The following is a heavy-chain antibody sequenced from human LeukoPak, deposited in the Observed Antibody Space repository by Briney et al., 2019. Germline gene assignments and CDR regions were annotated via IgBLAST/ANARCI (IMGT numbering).Heavy chain of an antibody. CDR1: GFTFSDYS. D-gene: IGHD3/OR15-3a*01. V-gene: IGHV3-48*01. J-gene: IGHJ6*02. Sequence: GGSLRLSCAASGFTFSDYSMDWVRQAPGKGLEWVSYISSGGSTIYYADSAKGRFTISRDNDKNSLSLQMDSLRAEDTAVYYCARDDLGTSYFYYGMDVWGQGTTVTVSS. CDR2: ISSGGSTI. CDR3: ARDDLGTSYFYYGMDV.